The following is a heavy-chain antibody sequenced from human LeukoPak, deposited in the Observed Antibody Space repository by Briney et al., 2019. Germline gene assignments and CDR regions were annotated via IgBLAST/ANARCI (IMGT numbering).Heavy chain of an antibody. CDR3: ARGGGEYPARGYYYYMDV. CDR1: GYTFTNYG. V-gene: IGHV1-18*01. Sequence: ASVKVSCKASGYTFTNYGISWVRQAPGQGLEWMGWISAYNGNTNYAHQLQGRVTMTTDASTRTAYMELRSLRSDDTAVYYCARGGGEYPARGYYYYMDVWGKGTTVTVSS. J-gene: IGHJ6*03. CDR2: ISAYNGNT. D-gene: IGHD2-21*01.